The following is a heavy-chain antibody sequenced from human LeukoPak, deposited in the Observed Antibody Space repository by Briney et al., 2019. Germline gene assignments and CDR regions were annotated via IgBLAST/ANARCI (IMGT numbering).Heavy chain of an antibody. CDR3: ARADPNASGYFYRFNWFDP. V-gene: IGHV4-59*01. D-gene: IGHD3-10*01. J-gene: IGHJ5*02. Sequence: SETLSLTCTVSGGSMSSYYWNWVRQPPGKGREWIGNIYSSGSTDYHPSLKSRVTISLDTSKFQFSLRLNSVTAADTAVYYCARADPNASGYFYRFNWFDPWGQGTLVTVSS. CDR2: IYSSGST. CDR1: GGSMSSYY.